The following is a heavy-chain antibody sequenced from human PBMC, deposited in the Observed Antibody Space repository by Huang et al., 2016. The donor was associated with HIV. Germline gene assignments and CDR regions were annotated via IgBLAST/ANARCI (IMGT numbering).Heavy chain of an antibody. CDR2: IRSKAYGGTT. Sequence: ELQLVESGGGLVKPGRSLRLSCTASGFTFGDYVMSWFRQAPGRGLEWVGFIRSKAYGGTTEYAASVRGRFTISRDDSKSIAYLQVNSLKTEDTAVYYCTRTGYNSDDAFDIWGQGTMVTVSS. J-gene: IGHJ3*02. CDR1: GFTFGDYV. CDR3: TRTGYNSDDAFDI. V-gene: IGHV3-49*05. D-gene: IGHD6-19*01.